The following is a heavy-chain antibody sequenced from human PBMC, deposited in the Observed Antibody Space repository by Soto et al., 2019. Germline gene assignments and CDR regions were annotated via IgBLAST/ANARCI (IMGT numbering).Heavy chain of an antibody. D-gene: IGHD4-17*01. J-gene: IGHJ4*02. Sequence: EVQLVESGGGLVQPGGSLRLSCAASGFTFSSYWMSWVRQAPGKGLEWVANIKQDGSDKYYVDSVKGRFTISRDNAKNSRYLQMNSLRAEDTAVDYCARNDYGDYADYFDYWGQGTLVTVSS. CDR2: IKQDGSDK. V-gene: IGHV3-7*01. CDR1: GFTFSSYW. CDR3: ARNDYGDYADYFDY.